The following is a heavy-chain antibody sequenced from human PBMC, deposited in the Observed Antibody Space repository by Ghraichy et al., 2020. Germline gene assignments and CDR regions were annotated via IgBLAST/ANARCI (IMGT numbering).Heavy chain of an antibody. CDR1: GFTFSSYA. CDR3: ARPLSGSYFDAFDI. Sequence: LSLTCAASGFTFSSYAMHWVRQAPGKGLEWVAVISYDGSNKYYADSVKGRFTISRDNSKNTLYLQMNSLRAEDTAVYYCARPLSGSYFDAFDIWGQGTMVTVSS. CDR2: ISYDGSNK. V-gene: IGHV3-30*04. J-gene: IGHJ3*02. D-gene: IGHD1-26*01.